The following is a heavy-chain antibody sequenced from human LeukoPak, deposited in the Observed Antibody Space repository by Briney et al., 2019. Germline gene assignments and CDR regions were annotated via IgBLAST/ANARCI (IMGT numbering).Heavy chain of an antibody. CDR2: IHYSGST. Sequence: SETLSPTCTVSGGSISSYYWSWIRQPPGKGLEWIGYIHYSGSTNYNPSLKSRVTISVDTSKNQFSLKLSSVTAADTAVYYCARRYCSSTSCYFNWFDPWGQGTLVTVSS. CDR3: ARRYCSSTSCYFNWFDP. D-gene: IGHD2-2*01. J-gene: IGHJ5*02. CDR1: GGSISSYY. V-gene: IGHV4-59*01.